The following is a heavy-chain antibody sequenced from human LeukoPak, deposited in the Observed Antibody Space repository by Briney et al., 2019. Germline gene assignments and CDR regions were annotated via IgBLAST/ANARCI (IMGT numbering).Heavy chain of an antibody. D-gene: IGHD3-22*01. CDR3: ARLSGYYSLFDY. CDR2: IYYSGST. V-gene: IGHV4-39*01. CDR1: GGSISSSSYY. J-gene: IGHJ4*02. Sequence: SETLSLTCTVSGGSISSSSYYWGWIRQPPGKGLEWIGSIYYSGSTYYNPSLKSRVTISVDTSKNQFSLKLSSVTAADTAVYYCARLSGYYSLFDYWGQETLVTVSS.